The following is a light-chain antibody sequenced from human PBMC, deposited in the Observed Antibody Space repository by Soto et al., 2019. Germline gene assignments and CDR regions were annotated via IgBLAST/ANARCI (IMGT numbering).Light chain of an antibody. CDR2: KAS. J-gene: IGKJ5*01. V-gene: IGKV1-5*03. CDR3: QQRSNWPPAT. CDR1: QSVSAL. Sequence: DIQMTQSPSTLSGSVGARVTITCLASQSVSALLAWYQHKPLKAPKLLLYKASSLESVVPSRFSGSGSGTAFSLTISSIEHEDFAVYYCQQRSNWPPATFGPGTRLEIK.